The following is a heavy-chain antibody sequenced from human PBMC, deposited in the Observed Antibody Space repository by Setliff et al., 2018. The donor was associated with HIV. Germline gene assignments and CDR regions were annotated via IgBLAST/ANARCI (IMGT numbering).Heavy chain of an antibody. CDR1: GGSISDTSYY. CDR2: VHDRGGT. D-gene: IGHD2-15*01. J-gene: IGHJ4*02. V-gene: IGHV4-39*06. Sequence: PSETLSLTCTVSGGSISDTSYYWAWIRQPPGKGLEWIGGVHDRGGTYNNPSLKSRVTLSVDTSKNQVVLTMTNMDPVDTATYYCAHSPEFYSSIVWGQGTLVTVSS. CDR3: AHSPEFYSSIV.